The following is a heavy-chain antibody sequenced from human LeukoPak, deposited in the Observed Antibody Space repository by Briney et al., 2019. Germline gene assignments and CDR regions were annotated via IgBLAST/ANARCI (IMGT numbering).Heavy chain of an antibody. J-gene: IGHJ6*03. V-gene: IGHV4-39*01. D-gene: IGHD3-10*01. Sequence: SETLSLTCTVSGGSISGSSYYWGWIRQPPGKGLEWIGSIYYSGSTYYNPSLKSRVTISVDTSKNQFSLKLSSVTAADTAVYYCARPRAGFGELSYYYYMDVWGKGTTVTVSS. CDR1: GGSISGSSYY. CDR3: ARPRAGFGELSYYYYMDV. CDR2: IYYSGST.